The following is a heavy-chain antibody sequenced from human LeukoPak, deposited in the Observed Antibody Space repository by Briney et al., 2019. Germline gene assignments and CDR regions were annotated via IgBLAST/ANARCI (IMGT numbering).Heavy chain of an antibody. CDR1: AGSIISSSKF. J-gene: IGHJ4*02. CDR2: IYYSGST. Sequence: SETLSLTCTVSAGSIISSSKFWGWIRQSPGKGLEWIGSIYYSGSTYYNPSLKSRVTILVDTSKNQFSLKMRSVTAADTAVYYCARGRVRFLYYFDYWGQGTLVTVSS. CDR3: ARGRVRFLYYFDY. V-gene: IGHV4-39*07. D-gene: IGHD2-21*01.